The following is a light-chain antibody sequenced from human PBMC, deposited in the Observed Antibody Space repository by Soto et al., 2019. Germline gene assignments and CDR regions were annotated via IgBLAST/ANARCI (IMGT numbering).Light chain of an antibody. Sequence: QSALTQPPSASGFPGQSVTSSCTGTSSDVGYYYYVSWYQQHPGKAPKLVIYEVTKRPSGVPDRVSASKSGNTASLTFAGLRAEHEADYYYSSYAGSNNFVFGSGTKLTVL. V-gene: IGLV2-8*01. CDR3: SSYAGSNNFV. CDR1: SSDVGYYYY. CDR2: EVT. J-gene: IGLJ1*01.